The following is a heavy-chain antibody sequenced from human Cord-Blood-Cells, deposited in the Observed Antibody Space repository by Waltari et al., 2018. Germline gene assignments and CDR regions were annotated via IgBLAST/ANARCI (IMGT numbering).Heavy chain of an antibody. CDR3: ARDGGAVAGNY. D-gene: IGHD6-19*01. CDR1: VGSFSAYY. CDR2: INHSGST. V-gene: IGHV4-34*01. Sequence: QVQLQHGGAGLFMLSETLFLTCAVYVGSFSAYYWGWIRQPPGKGLEWIGEINHSGSTNYNPSLKSRVTISVDTSKNQFSLKLSSVTAADTTVYYCARDGGAVAGNYWGQGTLVTVSS. J-gene: IGHJ4*02.